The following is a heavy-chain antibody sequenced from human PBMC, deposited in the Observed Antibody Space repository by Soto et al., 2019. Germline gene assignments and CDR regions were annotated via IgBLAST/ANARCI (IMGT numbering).Heavy chain of an antibody. J-gene: IGHJ6*02. CDR1: GGTFSSYA. CDR2: IIPIFGTA. CDR3: ARVSVRVRGHHYYYYYGMDV. V-gene: IGHV1-69*13. D-gene: IGHD3-10*01. Sequence: GASVKVSCKASGGTFSSYAISWVRQAPGQGLEWMGGIIPIFGTANYAQKFQGRVTITADESTSTAYMELSSLRSEDTAVYYCARVSVRVRGHHYYYYYGMDVWGQGTTVTVSS.